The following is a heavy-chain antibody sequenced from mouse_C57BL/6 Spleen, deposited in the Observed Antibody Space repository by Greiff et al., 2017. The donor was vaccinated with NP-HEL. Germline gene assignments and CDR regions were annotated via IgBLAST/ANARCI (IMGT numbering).Heavy chain of an antibody. D-gene: IGHD2-2*01. J-gene: IGHJ3*01. CDR2: ILPGSGST. CDR3: ARGGYYGYDGFAY. CDR1: GYTFTGYW. Sequence: QVQLQQSGAELMKPGASVKLSCKATGYTFTGYWIEWVKQRPGHGLDWIGEILPGSGSTNYNEKFKGKATFTADTASNTAYMQLSSLTTEDSAIDYCARGGYYGYDGFAYWGQGTLVTVSA. V-gene: IGHV1-9*01.